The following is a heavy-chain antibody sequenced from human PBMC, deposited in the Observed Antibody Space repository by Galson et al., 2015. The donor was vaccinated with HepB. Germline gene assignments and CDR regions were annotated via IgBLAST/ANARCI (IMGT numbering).Heavy chain of an antibody. CDR2: TYYRSKWYN. J-gene: IGHJ4*02. D-gene: IGHD6-19*01. V-gene: IGHV6-1*01. CDR1: GDSVSSNSAA. Sequence: CAISGDSVSSNSAAWNWIRQSPSRGLEWLGRTYYRSKWYNDYAVSVKSRITINPDTSKNQFSLQLNSVTPEDTAVYYCARDRLLAVAGYFDYWGQGTLVTVSS. CDR3: ARDRLLAVAGYFDY.